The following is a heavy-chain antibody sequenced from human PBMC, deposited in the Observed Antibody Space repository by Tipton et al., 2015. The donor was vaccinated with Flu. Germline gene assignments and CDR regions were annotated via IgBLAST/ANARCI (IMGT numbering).Heavy chain of an antibody. Sequence: SLRLSCAASGFTFSDYYMSWIRQLPGKGLEWVSHISSSGTTINYADSVKGRFTISRDNAKNSLYLQMNSLRAEDTAVYYCARDHPPSITVLGEITDYFDMAVWGQGTTVTVSS. CDR1: GFTFSDYY. CDR3: ARDHPPSITVLGEITDYFDMAV. V-gene: IGHV3-11*01. J-gene: IGHJ6*02. CDR2: ISSSGTTI. D-gene: IGHD3-3*01.